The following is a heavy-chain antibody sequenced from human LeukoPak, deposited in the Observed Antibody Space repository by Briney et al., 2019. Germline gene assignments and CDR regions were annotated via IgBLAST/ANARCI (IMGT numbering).Heavy chain of an antibody. CDR1: GFTVSNNY. Sequence: GGSLRLSCAASGFTVSNNYMSWVRQAPGKGLECVAVISHDGSETYYGDSVKGRFTISRDNSKKTLHLQMDSLRAEDTAVYYCARDGVPGNGMDVWGQGTTVTVSS. J-gene: IGHJ6*02. V-gene: IGHV3-30*03. CDR3: ARDGVPGNGMDV. D-gene: IGHD2-2*01. CDR2: ISHDGSET.